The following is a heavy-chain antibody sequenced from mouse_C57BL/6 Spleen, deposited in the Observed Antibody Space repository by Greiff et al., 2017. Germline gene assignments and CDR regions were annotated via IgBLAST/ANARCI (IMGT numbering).Heavy chain of an antibody. CDR2: INPNNGGT. CDR1: GYTFTDYN. D-gene: IGHD1-1*01. Sequence: EVQLKQSGPELVKPGASVKMSCKASGYTFTDYNMHWVKQSHGKSLEWIGYINPNNGGTSYNQKFKGKATLTVNKSSSTAYMELRSLTSEDSAVYYCARSYYGSSGNYFDDWGKGTTLTVSS. J-gene: IGHJ2*01. V-gene: IGHV1-22*01. CDR3: ARSYYGSSGNYFDD.